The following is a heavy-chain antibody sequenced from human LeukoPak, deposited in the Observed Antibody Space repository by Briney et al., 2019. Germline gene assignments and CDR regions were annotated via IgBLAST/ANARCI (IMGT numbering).Heavy chain of an antibody. CDR3: ARADYSSTWSHDYYYMDV. CDR1: GFTFSSYW. J-gene: IGHJ6*03. D-gene: IGHD6-13*01. CDR2: IKQDGSEK. V-gene: IGHV3-7*03. Sequence: GGSLRLSCAASGFTFSSYWLTWVRQAPGKGLEWVANIKQDGSEKFYVDSVKGRFTISRDSAKNSLYLQMNSLRAEDTAVYYCARADYSSTWSHDYYYMDVWGKGTTVTVSS.